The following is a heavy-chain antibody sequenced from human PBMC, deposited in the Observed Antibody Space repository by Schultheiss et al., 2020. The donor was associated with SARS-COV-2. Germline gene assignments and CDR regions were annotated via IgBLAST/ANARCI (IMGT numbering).Heavy chain of an antibody. D-gene: IGHD3-10*01. Sequence: SETLSLTCTVSGGSISSYYWSWIRQPPGKGLEWIGRIYTSGSTNYNPSLKSRVTISVDTSKNQFSLKLSSVTAADTAVYYCARDRGATSVNPFTFDYWGQGTLVTVSS. CDR2: IYTSGST. V-gene: IGHV4-4*07. CDR3: ARDRGATSVNPFTFDY. CDR1: GGSISSYY. J-gene: IGHJ4*02.